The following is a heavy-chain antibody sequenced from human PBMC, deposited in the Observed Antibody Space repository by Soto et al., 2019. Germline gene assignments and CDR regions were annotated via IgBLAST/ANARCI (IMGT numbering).Heavy chain of an antibody. CDR2: IRSKANSYAT. CDR3: TSEPPLITCSSTSCYALDYWYFDL. J-gene: IGHJ2*01. D-gene: IGHD2-2*01. CDR1: GFTFSGSA. V-gene: IGHV3-73*02. Sequence: EVQLVESGGGLVQPGGSLKLSCAASGFTFSGSAMHWVRQASGKGLEWVGRIRSKANSYATAYAASVKGRFTISRDDSKTTAYLQMNSLKTEDTAVYYCTSEPPLITCSSTSCYALDYWYFDLWGRGTLVTVSS.